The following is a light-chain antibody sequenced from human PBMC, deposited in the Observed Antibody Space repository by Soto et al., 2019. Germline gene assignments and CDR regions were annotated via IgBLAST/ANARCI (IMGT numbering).Light chain of an antibody. Sequence: EIVLTQSPGTLSLSPGERATLSCRASHSVSSSYLAWYQQKPGQAPRLLIYGASSRATGIPDRFRGSGSGTDFTLSISRLEPEDFAVYYCQQYGGSPPITFGQGTRLAIK. J-gene: IGKJ5*01. CDR2: GAS. V-gene: IGKV3-20*01. CDR1: HSVSSSY. CDR3: QQYGGSPPIT.